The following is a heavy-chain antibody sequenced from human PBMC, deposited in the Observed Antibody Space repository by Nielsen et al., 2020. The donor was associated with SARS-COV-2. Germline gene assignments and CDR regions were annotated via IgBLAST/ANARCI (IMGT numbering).Heavy chain of an antibody. Sequence: WVRQAPGQGLEWLGWSNTYSGKTDYAQKFQGRVTMTTDTSTSTAYMELRSLRSDDTAVYYCARGGYSSSWENYYYYMDVWGKGTTVTVSS. D-gene: IGHD6-13*01. V-gene: IGHV1-18*01. J-gene: IGHJ6*03. CDR3: ARGGYSSSWENYYYYMDV. CDR2: SNTYSGKT.